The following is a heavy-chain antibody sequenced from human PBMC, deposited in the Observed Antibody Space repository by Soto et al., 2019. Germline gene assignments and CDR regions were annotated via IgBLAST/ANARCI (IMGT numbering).Heavy chain of an antibody. CDR1: GFTFSSYA. CDR2: ISGSGGST. CDR3: AKDRRTISSCDF. J-gene: IGHJ4*02. V-gene: IGHV3-23*01. Sequence: GGSLRLSCVASGFTFSSYAMSWVRQAPGKGLEWVSSISGSGGSTYYADSVKGRFTISRDNSKNTLSLQMNSLRVEDTAVYYCAKDRRTISSCDFWGQGTLVTVSS. D-gene: IGHD3-3*01.